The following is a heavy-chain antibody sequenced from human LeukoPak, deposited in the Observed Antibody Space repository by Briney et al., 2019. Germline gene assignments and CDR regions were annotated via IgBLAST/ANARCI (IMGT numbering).Heavy chain of an antibody. CDR3: AREDYGDYRIYYYYYMDV. CDR2: ISSSSSTI. V-gene: IGHV3-11*04. D-gene: IGHD4-17*01. CDR1: GFTFSDYY. J-gene: IGHJ6*03. Sequence: GGSLGLSCAASGFTFSDYYMSWIRQAPGKGLEWVSYISSSSSTIYYADSVKGRFTISRDNAKNSLYLQMNSLRAEDTAVYYCAREDYGDYRIYYYYYMDVWGKGTTVTVSS.